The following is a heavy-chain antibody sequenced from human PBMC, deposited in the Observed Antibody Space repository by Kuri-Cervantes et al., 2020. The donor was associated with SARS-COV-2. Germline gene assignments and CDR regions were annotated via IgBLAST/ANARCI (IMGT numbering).Heavy chain of an antibody. CDR3: ARDAQVLDY. V-gene: IGHV3-11*06. CDR2: ISSSSSYT. Sequence: LSLTCAASGFTFSSYSMSWIRQAPGKGLEWVSYISSSSSYTNYADSVKGRFTISRDNAKNSLYLQMNSLRAEDTAVYYCARDAQVLDYWGQGTLVTVSS. CDR1: GFTFSSYS. J-gene: IGHJ4*02. D-gene: IGHD2-2*01.